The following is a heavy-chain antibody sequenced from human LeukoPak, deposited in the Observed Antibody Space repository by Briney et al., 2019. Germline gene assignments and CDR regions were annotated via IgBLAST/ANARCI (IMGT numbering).Heavy chain of an antibody. Sequence: SETLSLTCRVSGGSIINYYWSWIRQPPGGGLEWIGSIYSGGSTNYNPSLDSRVTFSVDTSKTQFSLRLNSVTAADTAVYFCARETTTGSYNYWGQGILVTVSS. CDR2: IYSGGST. CDR1: GGSIINYY. D-gene: IGHD7-27*01. CDR3: ARETTTGSYNY. J-gene: IGHJ4*02. V-gene: IGHV4-59*01.